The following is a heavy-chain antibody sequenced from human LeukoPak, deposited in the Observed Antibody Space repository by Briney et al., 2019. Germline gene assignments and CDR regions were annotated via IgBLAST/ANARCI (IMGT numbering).Heavy chain of an antibody. CDR2: ISAYNGNT. D-gene: IGHD2-2*01. CDR1: GYTFTSYG. V-gene: IGHV1-18*01. CDR3: ARDGVVVVPAAPYNWLDP. J-gene: IGHJ5*02. Sequence: ASVKVSCKASGYTFTSYGISWVRQAPGQGLEWMGWISAYNGNTNYAQKLQGRVTMTTDTSTSTAYMELRSLRSDDTAVYYCARDGVVVVPAAPYNWLDPWGQGTLVTVSS.